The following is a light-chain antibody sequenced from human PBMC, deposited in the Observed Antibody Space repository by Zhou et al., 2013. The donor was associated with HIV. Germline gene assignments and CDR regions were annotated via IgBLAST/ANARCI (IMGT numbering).Light chain of an antibody. Sequence: ETVLTQSPGTLSLSPGERATLSCRASQSVSNNYLAWYQQKPGQAPRLLIYGASSRATGIPDRFSGSGSGTDFTLTISRLEPEDFAVYYCQQSGSSPRTFGQGTKVEIK. J-gene: IGKJ1*01. CDR3: QQSGSSPRT. CDR1: QSVSNNY. CDR2: GAS. V-gene: IGKV3-20*01.